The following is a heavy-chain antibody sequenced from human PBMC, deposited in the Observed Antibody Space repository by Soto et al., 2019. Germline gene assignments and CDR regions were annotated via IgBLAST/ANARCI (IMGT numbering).Heavy chain of an antibody. D-gene: IGHD3-10*01. CDR2: TIPVFNTA. J-gene: IGHJ3*02. CDR1: GGTLSDHG. V-gene: IGHV1-69*06. Sequence: QVQLEQSGAAVKKPGSSVKISCKASGGTLSDHGVSWLRQAPGQGLEWVGGTIPVFNTAKYAPKLQGRVTIASDKPTNIAYMELGSLRSDDTSCYYRARGVYGSGNYYTGPSAFDIWGQGTLVIVSS. CDR3: ARGVYGSGNYYTGPSAFDI.